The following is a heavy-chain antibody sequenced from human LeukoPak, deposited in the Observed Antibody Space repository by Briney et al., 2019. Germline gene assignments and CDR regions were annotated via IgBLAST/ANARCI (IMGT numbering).Heavy chain of an antibody. CDR2: ISSSGSTL. J-gene: IGHJ6*03. CDR3: ARGMVAANYRSYYYYMDV. Sequence: PGGSLRLSCAASGFTFNMYEMHWVRQAPGKGLEWLSYISSSGSTLYYADSVKGRFTISRDNAKNSLYLQMNSLRAEDTAVYYCARGMVAANYRSYYYYMDVWGKGPRSPSP. V-gene: IGHV3-48*03. CDR1: GFTFNMYE. D-gene: IGHD2-15*01.